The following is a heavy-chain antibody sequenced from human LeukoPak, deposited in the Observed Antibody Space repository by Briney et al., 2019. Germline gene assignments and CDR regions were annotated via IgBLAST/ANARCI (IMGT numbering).Heavy chain of an antibody. CDR2: INHSGST. CDR1: GGSFSGYY. Sequence: ASETLSLTCAVYGGSFSGYYWSWIRQPPGKGLEWIGEINHSGSTNHNPSLKSRVTISVDTSKNQFSLKLSSVTAEDTAVYYCARELGNSGYDSEPISGFDYWGQGTLVTVSS. J-gene: IGHJ4*02. V-gene: IGHV4-34*01. CDR3: ARELGNSGYDSEPISGFDY. D-gene: IGHD5-12*01.